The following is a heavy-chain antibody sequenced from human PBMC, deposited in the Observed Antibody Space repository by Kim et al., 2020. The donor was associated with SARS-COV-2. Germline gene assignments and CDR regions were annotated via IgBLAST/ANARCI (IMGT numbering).Heavy chain of an antibody. D-gene: IGHD6-25*01. CDR3: ASEGSISYNWFDP. CDR2: ISESGENT. J-gene: IGHJ5*02. CDR1: GFSFSNYG. V-gene: IGHV3-23*01. Sequence: GGSLRLSCAASGFSFSNYGMSWVRQAPGKGLEWVSAISESGENTYYTDSVKGRLTISRDNSNSTLYLQMHNLRAEDTAIYFCASEGSISYNWFDPWGQG.